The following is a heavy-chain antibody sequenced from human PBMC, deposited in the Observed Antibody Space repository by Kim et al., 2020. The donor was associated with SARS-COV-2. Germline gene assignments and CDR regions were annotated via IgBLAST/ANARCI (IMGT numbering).Heavy chain of an antibody. D-gene: IGHD2-15*01. Sequence: TLQGRVTMTTDTSTSTAYMELRSLRSDDTAVYYCARERALVVAATGDAFDIWGQGTMVTVSS. J-gene: IGHJ3*02. V-gene: IGHV1-18*01. CDR3: ARERALVVAATGDAFDI.